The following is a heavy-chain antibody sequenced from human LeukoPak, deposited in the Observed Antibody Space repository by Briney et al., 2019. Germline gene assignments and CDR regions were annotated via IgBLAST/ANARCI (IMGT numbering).Heavy chain of an antibody. D-gene: IGHD1-26*01. Sequence: ASVKVSCKASGYTFTGYYMHWVRQAPGQRLEWMGWINAGNGNTKYSQKFQGRVTITRDTSASTAYMELSSLRSEDTAVYYCARDGVVGANDYFDYWGQGTLVTVSS. V-gene: IGHV1-3*01. CDR2: INAGNGNT. CDR3: ARDGVVGANDYFDY. CDR1: GYTFTGYY. J-gene: IGHJ4*02.